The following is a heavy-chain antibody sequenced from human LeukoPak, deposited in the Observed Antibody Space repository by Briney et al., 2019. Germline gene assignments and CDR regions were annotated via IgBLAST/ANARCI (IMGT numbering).Heavy chain of an antibody. J-gene: IGHJ4*02. D-gene: IGHD1-26*01. CDR2: IYYSGGA. V-gene: IGHV4-59*01. CDR1: GASIISYY. Sequence: SETLSLTCTVSGASIISYYWSWIRQPPGKGLEWIGYIYYSGGANYNPSLKGRATVSLDTSKNQFFLNLASVAAADSAVYYCATNIPTPTTSPPLGYWGQGTLVTVSS. CDR3: ATNIPTPTTSPPLGY.